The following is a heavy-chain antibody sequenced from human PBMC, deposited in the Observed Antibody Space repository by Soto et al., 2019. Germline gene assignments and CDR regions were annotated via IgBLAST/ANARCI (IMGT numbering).Heavy chain of an antibody. CDR2: INANNGDT. Sequence: ASVKVSCKASGYSFTGNSMHWVRQAPGQGLEWMGWINANNGDTNYAQKLQGRVTMTTDTSTSTAYMELRSLRSDDTAVYYCARDCSGGSCYSDYWGQGTLVTVSS. D-gene: IGHD2-15*01. V-gene: IGHV1-18*04. J-gene: IGHJ4*02. CDR1: GYSFTGNS. CDR3: ARDCSGGSCYSDY.